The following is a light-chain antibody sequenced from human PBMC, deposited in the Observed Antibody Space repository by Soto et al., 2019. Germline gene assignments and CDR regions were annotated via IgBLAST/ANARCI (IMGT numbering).Light chain of an antibody. V-gene: IGKV3-20*01. CDR3: QQYGSSPPLT. CDR1: QSVRSRY. J-gene: IGKJ4*01. CDR2: GAS. Sequence: EIVLTQSPGTLSLSPGERATLSCRASQSVRSRYLAWYQQKPDQAPRLLIYGASSRATGIPDRFSGSGSGTDFTLTISSLEPEDFAVYYCQQYGSSPPLTFGGGTKVEIK.